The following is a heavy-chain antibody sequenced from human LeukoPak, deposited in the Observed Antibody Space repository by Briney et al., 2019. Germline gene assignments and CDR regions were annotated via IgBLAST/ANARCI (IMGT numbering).Heavy chain of an antibody. CDR3: ARGPDYGDYVEY. Sequence: PSETLSLTCAVYGGSFSGYYWSWIRRPPGKGLEWIGEINHSGSTNYNPSLKSRVTISVDTSKNQFSLKLSSVTAADTAVYYCARGPDYGDYVEYWGQGTLVTVSS. CDR2: INHSGST. D-gene: IGHD4-17*01. CDR1: GGSFSGYY. V-gene: IGHV4-34*01. J-gene: IGHJ4*02.